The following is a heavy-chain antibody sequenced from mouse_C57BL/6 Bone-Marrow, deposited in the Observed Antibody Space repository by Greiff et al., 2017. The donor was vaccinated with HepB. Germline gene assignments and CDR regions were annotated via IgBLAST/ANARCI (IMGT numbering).Heavy chain of an antibody. D-gene: IGHD3-2*02. V-gene: IGHV1-55*01. CDR1: GYTFTSYW. CDR3: AKGQLRPDYYAMDY. Sequence: QVQLQQSGAELVKPGASVKMSCKASGYTFTSYWITWVKQRPGQGLEWIGDIYPGSGSTNYNEKFKSKATLTVDTSSSTAYMQLSSLTSEDSAVYYCAKGQLRPDYYAMDYWGQGTSVTVSS. CDR2: IYPGSGST. J-gene: IGHJ4*01.